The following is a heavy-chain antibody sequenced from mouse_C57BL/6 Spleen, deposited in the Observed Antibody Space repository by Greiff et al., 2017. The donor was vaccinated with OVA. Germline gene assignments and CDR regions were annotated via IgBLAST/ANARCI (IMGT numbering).Heavy chain of an antibody. CDR3: AGGNPAWCAY. CDR2: INYDGSST. CDR1: GFTFSDYY. J-gene: IGHJ3*01. Sequence: EVKLMESEGGLVQPGSSMKLSCTASGFTFSDYYMAWVRQVPEKGLEWVANINYDGSSTYYLDSLKSRFIISRDNAKNILYLQMSSLKSEDTATYYCAGGNPAWCAYWGQGTLVTVSA. D-gene: IGHD2-1*01. V-gene: IGHV5-16*01.